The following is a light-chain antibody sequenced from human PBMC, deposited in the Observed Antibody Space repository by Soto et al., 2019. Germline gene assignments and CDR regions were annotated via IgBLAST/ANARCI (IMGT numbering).Light chain of an antibody. CDR2: EVS. J-gene: IGLJ1*01. CDR3: SSYTSSSTRV. V-gene: IGLV2-14*03. CDR1: SSDVGAYDY. Sequence: LTQPASVSGSPGQSITISCTGTSSDVGAYDYVSWYQQHPDKAPKLMIYEVSNRPSGVSNRFSGSKSVNTATLTISGLQADDEADYYCSSYTSSSTRVFGTGTKVTVL.